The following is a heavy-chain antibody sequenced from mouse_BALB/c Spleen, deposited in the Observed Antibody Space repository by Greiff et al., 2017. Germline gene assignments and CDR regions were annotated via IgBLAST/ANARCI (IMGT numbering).Heavy chain of an antibody. CDR1: GFNIKDTY. Sequence: VQLKQSGAELVKPGASVKLSCTASGFNIKDTYMHWVKQRPEQGLEWIGRIDPANGNTKYDPKFQGKATITADTSSNTAYLQLSSLTSEDTAVYYCARLAYDYGGVFDYWGQGTTLTVSS. CDR3: ARLAYDYGGVFDY. J-gene: IGHJ2*01. CDR2: IDPANGNT. D-gene: IGHD2-4*01. V-gene: IGHV14-3*02.